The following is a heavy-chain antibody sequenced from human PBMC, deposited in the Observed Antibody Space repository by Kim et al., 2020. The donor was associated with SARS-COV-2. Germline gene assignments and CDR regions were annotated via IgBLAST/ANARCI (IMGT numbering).Heavy chain of an antibody. D-gene: IGHD2-15*01. CDR3: ARAGWVVVASYYYYYGMDV. CDR2: IIPIFGTA. J-gene: IGHJ6*02. V-gene: IGHV1-69*13. Sequence: SVKVSCKASGGTFSSYAISWVRQAPGQGLEWMGGIIPIFGTANYAQKFQGRVTITADESTSTAYMELSSLRSEDTAVYYCARAGWVVVASYYYYYGMDVWGQGTTVTVSS. CDR1: GGTFSSYA.